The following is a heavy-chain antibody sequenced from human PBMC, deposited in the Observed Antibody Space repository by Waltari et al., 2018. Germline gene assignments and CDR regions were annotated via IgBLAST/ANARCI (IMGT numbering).Heavy chain of an antibody. CDR3: ATYIGASLGTAAFDV. CDR2: MSYSGAT. D-gene: IGHD5-12*01. V-gene: IGHV4-39*01. J-gene: IGHJ3*01. Sequence: QLQLQESGPGLVAPSETLSLTCSVPGGSITSNLPYWAWIRQPPGQGLEWIGTMSYSGATYSSPSLKSRVTISRDTSKNQLSLTLGSVTAADTAVYYCATYIGASLGTAAFDVWGQGTMVTVSS. CDR1: GGSITSNLPY.